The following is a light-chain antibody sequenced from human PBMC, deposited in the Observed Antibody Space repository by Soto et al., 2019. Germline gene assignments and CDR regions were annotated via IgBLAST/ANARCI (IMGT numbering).Light chain of an antibody. CDR3: PHSTTWT. Sequence: DVPVTQYPSSLAAAVGNIVTITCRASQGISTYLHWYQQKPGKAPKLLIYAASSLQSGVPSRFSGSGSETDFTLTISSLQPEDFATYSCPHSTTWTVGQGTKVDIK. CDR2: AAS. CDR1: QGISTY. J-gene: IGKJ1*01. V-gene: IGKV1-39*01.